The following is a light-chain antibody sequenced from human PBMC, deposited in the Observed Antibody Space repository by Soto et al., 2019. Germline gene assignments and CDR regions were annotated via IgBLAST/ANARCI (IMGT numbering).Light chain of an antibody. J-gene: IGKJ2*01. CDR3: QLYGGSRDT. CDR2: AAS. Sequence: EIVLTQSPDTLSLCPGERATLSCRASQSISNSLAWFQQKRGQPPRLLISAASSRATGIPDRFSGSGSGTDFTLTISRREPEDFAMYYCQLYGGSRDTFGQGTRLEI. CDR1: QSISNS. V-gene: IGKV3-20*01.